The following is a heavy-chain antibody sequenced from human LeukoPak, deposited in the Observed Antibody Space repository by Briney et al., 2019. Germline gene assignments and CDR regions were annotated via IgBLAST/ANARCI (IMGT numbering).Heavy chain of an antibody. D-gene: IGHD6-13*01. J-gene: IGHJ4*02. Sequence: GGSLRLSCAASGFTFDNYAMRWVRQAPGKGLQWVSAITSSGTATDYADSVRGRFTMSRDNSKNTLYLQMNSLRADDTAVYYCARHSSSWGLNFDYWGQGTLVTVSS. CDR3: ARHSSSWGLNFDY. CDR2: ITSSGTAT. CDR1: GFTFDNYA. V-gene: IGHV3-23*01.